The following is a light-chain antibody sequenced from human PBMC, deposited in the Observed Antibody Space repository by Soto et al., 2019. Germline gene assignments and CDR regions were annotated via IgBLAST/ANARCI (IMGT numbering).Light chain of an antibody. CDR2: KIS. J-gene: IGKJ4*01. CDR3: IQSTRFPFT. CDR1: QSLVHTDGKTY. Sequence: DIVLTQTPLSSPVTLGQPASISCTSSQSLVHTDGKTYLSWLQQRPGQPPRLLIYKISDRLSGDPDRFTGSGACTYFTLKISRVEADDVGTYYCIQSTRFPFTFGGANKVDIK. V-gene: IGKV2-24*01.